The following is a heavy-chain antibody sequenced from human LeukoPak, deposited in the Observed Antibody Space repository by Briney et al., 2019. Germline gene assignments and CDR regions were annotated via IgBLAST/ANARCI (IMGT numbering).Heavy chain of an antibody. J-gene: IGHJ3*01. D-gene: IGHD4-23*01. V-gene: IGHV3-7*01. CDR3: ARDAKYDYGGDIDAFDV. CDR2: IKQDGSDK. CDR1: GFTFSSYW. Sequence: PGGSLRLSCAASGFTFSSYWMSWVRQAPGKGLQWVANIKQDGSDKYYVDSVKGRFTISRDNAKNSLNLRMSSLRAEDTAVYYCARDAKYDYGGDIDAFDVWGQGTMVTVSS.